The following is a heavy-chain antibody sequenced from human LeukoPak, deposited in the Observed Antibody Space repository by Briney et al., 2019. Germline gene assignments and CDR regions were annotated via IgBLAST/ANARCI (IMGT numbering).Heavy chain of an antibody. CDR3: ARGCSSTSCYGFDY. J-gene: IGHJ4*02. Sequence: GGSLRLSCAASGFTVSSKYMSWGRQAPGKGLEWVSVIYSGGSTYYADSVKGRFTISRDNSKNTLYLQMNSLRAEDTAVYYCARGCSSTSCYGFDYWGQGTLVTVSS. D-gene: IGHD2-2*01. V-gene: IGHV3-53*01. CDR2: IYSGGST. CDR1: GFTVSSKY.